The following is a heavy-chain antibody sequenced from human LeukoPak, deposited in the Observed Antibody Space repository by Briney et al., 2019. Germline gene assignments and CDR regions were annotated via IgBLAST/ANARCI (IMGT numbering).Heavy chain of an antibody. J-gene: IGHJ3*01. V-gene: IGHV4-59*08. CDR3: ARLFSSSWYRGAFDL. Sequence: SQTLSLTCTVSGGSINRYYWSWIRQPPGKGLEWNGYISYTGSTNYNPSLKSRVTISVDTSKNQFSLKLSSVTAADTAVYYCARLFSSSWYRGAFDLWGQGTMVTVSS. CDR2: ISYTGST. D-gene: IGHD6-13*01. CDR1: GGSINRYY.